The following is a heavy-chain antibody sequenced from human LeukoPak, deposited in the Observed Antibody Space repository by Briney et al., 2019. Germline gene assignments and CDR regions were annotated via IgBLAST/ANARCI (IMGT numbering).Heavy chain of an antibody. CDR3: AKVGDGDGYSYFDY. CDR1: GFTFSSYA. V-gene: IGHV3-30*04. CDR2: ISYDGSNK. Sequence: GGSLRLSCAASGFTFSSYAMHWVRQAPGKGLEWVAVISYDGSNKYYADSVKGRFTISRDNSKNTLYLQMNSLRAEDTAVYYCAKVGDGDGYSYFDYWGQGTLVTVSS. J-gene: IGHJ4*02. D-gene: IGHD5-24*01.